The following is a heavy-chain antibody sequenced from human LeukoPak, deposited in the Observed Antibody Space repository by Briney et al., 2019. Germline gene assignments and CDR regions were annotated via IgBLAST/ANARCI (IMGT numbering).Heavy chain of an antibody. CDR2: IKQDGSEK. J-gene: IGHJ6*03. CDR3: ARVENYYYYYMDV. CDR1: GFTFSSYW. Sequence: GGSLRLSCAASGFTFSSYWMHWVRQAPGKGLEWVANIKQDGSEKYYVDSVKGRFTISRDNAKNSLYLQMNSLRAEDTAVYYCARVENYYYYYMDVWGKGTTVTISS. V-gene: IGHV3-7*01. D-gene: IGHD3-3*01.